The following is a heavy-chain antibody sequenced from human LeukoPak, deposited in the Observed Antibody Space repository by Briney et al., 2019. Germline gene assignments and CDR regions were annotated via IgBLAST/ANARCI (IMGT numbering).Heavy chain of an antibody. CDR2: ISYDGSNK. Sequence: GGSLRLSCAASGFTFSSYAMHWVRQAPGEGLEWVAVISYDGSNKYYADSVKGRFTISRDNPKNTLYLQMNSLRAEDTAVYYCARDGSPHYYDSSGYYPFDYWGQGTLVTVSS. D-gene: IGHD3-22*01. CDR1: GFTFSSYA. J-gene: IGHJ4*02. V-gene: IGHV3-30-3*01. CDR3: ARDGSPHYYDSSGYYPFDY.